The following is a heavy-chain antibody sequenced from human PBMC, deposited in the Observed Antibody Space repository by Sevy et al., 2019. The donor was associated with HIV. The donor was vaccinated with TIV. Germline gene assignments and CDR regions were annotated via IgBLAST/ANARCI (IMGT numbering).Heavy chain of an antibody. CDR1: GYTFTDYY. CDR2: INPNSGGI. V-gene: IGHV1-2*02. D-gene: IGHD2-2*01. Sequence: ASVKVSCKDSGYTFTDYYMHWVRQAPGQGLEWMGWINPNSGGINYAQKFQGRVTMIRDTSISTAYMELSRLRSDDTAVYYCARGLYCSSTSCLYYYYYGTDVWGQGTTVTVSS. CDR3: ARGLYCSSTSCLYYYYYGTDV. J-gene: IGHJ6*02.